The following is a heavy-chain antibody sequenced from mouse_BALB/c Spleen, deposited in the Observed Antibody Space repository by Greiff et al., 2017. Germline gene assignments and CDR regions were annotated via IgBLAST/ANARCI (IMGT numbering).Heavy chain of an antibody. V-gene: IGHV1-4*02. J-gene: IGHJ2*01. CDR1: GYTFTSYT. CDR3: ARSGYYGYGDY. CDR2: INPSSGYT. Sequence: QVQLKQSAAELARPGASVKMSCKASGYTFTSYTMHWVKQRPGQGLEWIGYINPSSGYTEYNQKFKDKTTLTADKSSSTAYMQLSSLTSEDSAVYYCARSGYYGYGDYWGQGTTLTVSS. D-gene: IGHD1-2*01.